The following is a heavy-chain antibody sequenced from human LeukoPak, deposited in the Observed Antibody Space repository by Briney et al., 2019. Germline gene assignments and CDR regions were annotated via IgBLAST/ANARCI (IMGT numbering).Heavy chain of an antibody. CDR2: IYYSGST. V-gene: IGHV4-31*03. D-gene: IGHD3-16*01. Sequence: SQALSLTCTVSGGSISSGGYYWSWIRQHPGKGLEWIGYIYYSGSTYYNPSLKSRVTISVDTSKNQFSLKLSSVTAADTAVYYCARDNEAGGYYFDYWGQGTLVTVSS. CDR1: GGSISSGGYY. CDR3: ARDNEAGGYYFDY. J-gene: IGHJ4*02.